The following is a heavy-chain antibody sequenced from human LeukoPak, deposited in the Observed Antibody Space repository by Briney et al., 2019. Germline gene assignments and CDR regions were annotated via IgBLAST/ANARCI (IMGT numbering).Heavy chain of an antibody. J-gene: IGHJ4*02. Sequence: PGGSLRLSCAAPGFTFSSYAMSWVRQAPGKGLEWVSAISGSGGSTYYADSVKGRFTISRDNSKSTLYLQMNSLRAEDTAVYYCAKGYDILTNFDYWGQGTLVTVSS. V-gene: IGHV3-23*01. CDR3: AKGYDILTNFDY. CDR2: ISGSGGST. D-gene: IGHD3-9*01. CDR1: GFTFSSYA.